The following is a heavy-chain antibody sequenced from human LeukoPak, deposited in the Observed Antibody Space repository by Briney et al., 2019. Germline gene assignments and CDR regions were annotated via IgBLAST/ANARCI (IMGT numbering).Heavy chain of an antibody. V-gene: IGHV4-39*01. CDR2: IYYSGNT. CDR3: ASHCYGSGNCGKAIFDY. Sequence: PSGTLSLTCTVSGGSISSSSYYWGWIRQPPGKGREWIVSIYYSGNTYYNPSLRSRVTISVDKSKNLCSLKNSSVTAGDTAVYYWASHCYGSGNCGKAIFDYWGQGTLVTVSS. J-gene: IGHJ4*02. D-gene: IGHD3-10*01. CDR1: GGSISSSSYY.